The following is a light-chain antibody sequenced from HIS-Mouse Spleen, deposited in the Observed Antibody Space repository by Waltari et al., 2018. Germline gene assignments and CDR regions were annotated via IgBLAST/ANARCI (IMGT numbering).Light chain of an antibody. J-gene: IGLJ3*02. V-gene: IGLV2-23*01. CDR3: CSYAGSSTLV. Sequence: QSALTQPASVSGSPGQSITISCTGTSSDVGRYNLVSWYQPHPGKAPKLMIYEGSKRPSWVSNRYSGSKSGKPASLTISGLQAEDEADYYCCSYAGSSTLVFGGGTKLTVL. CDR2: EGS. CDR1: SSDVGRYNL.